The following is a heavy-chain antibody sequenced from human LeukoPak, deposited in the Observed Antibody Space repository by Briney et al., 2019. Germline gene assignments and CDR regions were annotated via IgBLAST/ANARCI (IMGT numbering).Heavy chain of an antibody. D-gene: IGHD6-13*01. Sequence: SETLSLTCTVSGGFISTYYWSWIRQPAGNGLEWIGRVYPSGRTSYNTSLENRVHTRVDTSKKQFALELRSLTAADTGVYYCAGGGRISAASWFDPWGEGTLVTVS. J-gene: IGHJ5*02. CDR2: VYPSGRT. CDR3: AGGGRISAASWFDP. V-gene: IGHV4-4*07. CDR1: GGFISTYY.